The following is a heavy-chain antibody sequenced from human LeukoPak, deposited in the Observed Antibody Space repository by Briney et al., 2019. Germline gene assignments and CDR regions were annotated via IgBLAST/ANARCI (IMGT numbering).Heavy chain of an antibody. V-gene: IGHV3-23*01. J-gene: IGHJ3*02. D-gene: IGHD3-22*01. Sequence: GGSLRLSCAVSGITLSNYGMSWVRPAPGKGLEWVSGISGSGGNTYYADSVKGRFTISRDNSKNTLYLQMNSLRAEDTAVYYCARDLSITMIVVGPPGAFDIWGQGTMVTVSS. CDR3: ARDLSITMIVVGPPGAFDI. CDR2: ISGSGGNT. CDR1: GITLSNYG.